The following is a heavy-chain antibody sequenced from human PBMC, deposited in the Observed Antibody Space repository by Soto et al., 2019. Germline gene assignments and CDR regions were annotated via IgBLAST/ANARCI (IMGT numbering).Heavy chain of an antibody. CDR1: GFTVSNNY. Sequence: PGGSLGLSCAALGFTVSNNYMNWLRQAPGKGLEWVSVVYDDGRTYYADSVKDRFTISRDNSKNTLYLQMNSLRAEDTAVYYCARASSHSDLYLRFQHWGPGSLVTVPS. CDR2: VYDDGRT. CDR3: ARASSHSDLYLRFQH. V-gene: IGHV3-66*01. J-gene: IGHJ1*01. D-gene: IGHD3-3*01.